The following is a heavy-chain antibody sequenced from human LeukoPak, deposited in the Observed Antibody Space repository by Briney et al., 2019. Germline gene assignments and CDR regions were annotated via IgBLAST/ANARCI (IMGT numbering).Heavy chain of an antibody. D-gene: IGHD3-16*01. Sequence: PGGSLRLSCAASGFSFNRYIMHWVRQAPGKGLEWVAFLRSDGSNKYYADSVKGRFTISRDNSKNTLYLQMNSLRAEDTAVYYCARDPSMGDWGQGTLVTVSS. J-gene: IGHJ4*02. CDR1: GFSFNRYI. CDR3: ARDPSMGD. V-gene: IGHV3-30*02. CDR2: LRSDGSNK.